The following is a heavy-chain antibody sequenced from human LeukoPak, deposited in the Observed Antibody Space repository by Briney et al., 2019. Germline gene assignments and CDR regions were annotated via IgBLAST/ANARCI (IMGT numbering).Heavy chain of an antibody. CDR2: IWYDGSNK. CDR3: ATFVLSGDDAFDI. D-gene: IGHD6-6*01. V-gene: IGHV3-33*01. Sequence: PGRSLRLSCAASGFTFGSYGMHWVRQAPGKGLEWVAVIWYDGSNKYYADSVKGRFTISRDNSKNTLYLQMNSLRAEDTAVYYCATFVLSGDDAFDIWGQGTMVTVSS. CDR1: GFTFGSYG. J-gene: IGHJ3*02.